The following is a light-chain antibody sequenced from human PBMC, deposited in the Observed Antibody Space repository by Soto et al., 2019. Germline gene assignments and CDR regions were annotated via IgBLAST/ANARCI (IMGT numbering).Light chain of an antibody. CDR3: QQFRT. V-gene: IGKV1-13*02. CDR2: DAS. Sequence: AIQMTQSPSSLSASVGDRVTISCRASQGIGNALGWYQQKPGKPPKVLIYDASTLESGVPSRFSGSGSGTEFTLTISSLQPDDFATYYCQQFRTFGQGTKVDIK. J-gene: IGKJ1*01. CDR1: QGIGNA.